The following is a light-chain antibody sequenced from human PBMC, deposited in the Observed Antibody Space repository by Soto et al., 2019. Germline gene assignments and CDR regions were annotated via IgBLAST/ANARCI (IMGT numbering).Light chain of an antibody. Sequence: QSVLTQPPSVSGAPGPRITISCTGSPSNIGAGFDVHWYQQFPGTAPKLLIYGTTSRPSGVPDRFSGSQSGTSASLAITGLQAGDEADYYCQSYDTSLSGAWGFGGGTKLTVL. V-gene: IGLV1-40*01. CDR1: PSNIGAGFD. J-gene: IGLJ3*02. CDR3: QSYDTSLSGAWG. CDR2: GTT.